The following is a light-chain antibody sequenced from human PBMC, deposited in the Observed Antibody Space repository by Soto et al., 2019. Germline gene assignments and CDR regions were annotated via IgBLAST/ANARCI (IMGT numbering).Light chain of an antibody. J-gene: IGKJ4*02. CDR3: QQRTIRPRA. Sequence: DIVLTQSPATLSLSPGERATLSCRASQSITKYLSWYQQKPGQAPRLLIYDASTRATGIPARFSGSGSGTDFTLTISSLEPEDFAVYYCQQRTIRPRAFGGGTKVEIK. CDR2: DAS. CDR1: QSITKY. V-gene: IGKV3-11*01.